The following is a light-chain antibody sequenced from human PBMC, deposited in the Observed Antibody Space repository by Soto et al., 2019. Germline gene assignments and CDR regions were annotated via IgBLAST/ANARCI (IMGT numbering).Light chain of an antibody. CDR2: EGS. Sequence: QSALTQVASVSGSPGQSITISCTGTTSNFGSYNLVSWYQQRPGKAPQLLIYEGSERPSGVSNRFSGSKSGNTASLTISGLQAEDEADYCCCSYAGSNRVVFGGGTKLTVL. CDR1: TSNFGSYNL. CDR3: CSYAGSNRVV. J-gene: IGLJ2*01. V-gene: IGLV2-23*01.